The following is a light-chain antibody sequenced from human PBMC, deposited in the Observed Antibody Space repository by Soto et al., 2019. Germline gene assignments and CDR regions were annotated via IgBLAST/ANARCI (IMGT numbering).Light chain of an antibody. CDR1: HGIRND. CDR2: AQS. Sequence: ALQMTQSPSSLSSSLGDRVTITCRASHGIRNDLDWFQQKTVKAPKILIYAQSNLQRRVPQRLTGSGSGPELNLTISRLKADDFATYYCQKYDSYPLTFAGGTKVDIK. CDR3: QKYDSYPLT. J-gene: IGKJ4*01. V-gene: IGKV1-6*01.